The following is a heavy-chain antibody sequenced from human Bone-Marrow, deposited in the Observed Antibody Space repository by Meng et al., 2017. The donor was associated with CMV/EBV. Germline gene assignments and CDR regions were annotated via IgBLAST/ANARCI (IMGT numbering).Heavy chain of an antibody. V-gene: IGHV3-72*01. CDR3: GRDSMQGGGFDY. CDR1: GFTFSDHY. D-gene: IGHD3-10*01. Sequence: GESLKISCAASGFTFSDHYMDWFRQAPGKGLQWISRTKTKTYNYNTQYAASVEGRFTVSRDDSKNSLYLQMNSLKTDDTAVYYCGRDSMQGGGFDYCGPGSLVTVSS. J-gene: IGHJ4*02. CDR2: TKTKTYNYNT.